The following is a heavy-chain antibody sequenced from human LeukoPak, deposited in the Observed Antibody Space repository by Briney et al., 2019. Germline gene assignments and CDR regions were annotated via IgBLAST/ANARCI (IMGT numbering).Heavy chain of an antibody. J-gene: IGHJ4*02. CDR2: IYYSGST. D-gene: IGHD4-17*01. CDR1: GGSISNYY. V-gene: IGHV4-59*01. CDR3: ARSDYGDYSAYFDS. Sequence: SETLSLTCTVSGGSISNYYWSWIRQPPGRGLEWIGYIYYSGSTNYNPSLKSRVTISVDTPKNQFSLNLSSVTAADTAVYYCARSDYGDYSAYFDSWGQGTLVTVSS.